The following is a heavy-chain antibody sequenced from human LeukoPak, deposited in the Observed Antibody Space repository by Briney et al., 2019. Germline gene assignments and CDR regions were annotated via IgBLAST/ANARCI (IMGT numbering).Heavy chain of an antibody. D-gene: IGHD6-13*01. V-gene: IGHV4-39*07. CDR3: ARVTPLPGSWAPTYFDY. CDR2: IYYSGST. Sequence: SETLSLTCTVSGGSISSSSYYWGWIRQPPGKGLEWIGSIYYSGSTYYNPSLKSRVTISVDTSKNQFSLKLSSVTAADTAVYYCARVTPLPGSWAPTYFDYWGQGTLVTVSS. J-gene: IGHJ4*02. CDR1: GGSISSSSYY.